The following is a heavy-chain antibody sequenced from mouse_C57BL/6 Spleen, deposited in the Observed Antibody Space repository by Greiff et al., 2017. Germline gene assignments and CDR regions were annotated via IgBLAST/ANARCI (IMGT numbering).Heavy chain of an antibody. J-gene: IGHJ2*01. CDR1: GFTFSDYG. CDR3: ARDYGYDYFDY. D-gene: IGHD2-2*01. Sequence: EVKLMESGGGLVKPGGSLKLSCAASGFTFSDYGMHWVRQAPEKGLEWVAYISSGSSTIYYAATVKGRFTISRDNAKNTLFLQMTSLRSEDTAMYYWARDYGYDYFDYWGQGTTLTVSS. V-gene: IGHV5-17*01. CDR2: ISSGSSTI.